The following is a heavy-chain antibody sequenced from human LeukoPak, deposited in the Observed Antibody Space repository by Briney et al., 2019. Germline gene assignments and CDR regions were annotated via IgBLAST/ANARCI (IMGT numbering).Heavy chain of an antibody. CDR1: GGSISSYY. V-gene: IGHV4-34*01. Sequence: SETLSLTCTVSGGSISSYYWGWIRQPPGKGLEWIGEINHSGSTNYNPSLKSRVTISVDTSKNQFSLKLSSVTAADTAVYYCAKNGQSGFSFDPWGQGTLVTVSS. CDR3: AKNGQSGFSFDP. J-gene: IGHJ5*02. D-gene: IGHD1-26*01. CDR2: INHSGST.